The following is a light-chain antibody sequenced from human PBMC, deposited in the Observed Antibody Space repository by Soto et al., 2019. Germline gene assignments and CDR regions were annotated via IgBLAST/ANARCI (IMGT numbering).Light chain of an antibody. CDR2: AAS. CDR3: QQLNSYPWT. V-gene: IGKV1-9*01. CDR1: QGISSY. Sequence: DIQLTQSPSFLSASVGDRVTITCRASQGISSYLAWYQQKPGKAPKLLIYAASTLQSGVPSRFSGSGSGTEFTLTISRLQPEDFATYYCQQLNSYPWTFGPGTKVDIK. J-gene: IGKJ3*01.